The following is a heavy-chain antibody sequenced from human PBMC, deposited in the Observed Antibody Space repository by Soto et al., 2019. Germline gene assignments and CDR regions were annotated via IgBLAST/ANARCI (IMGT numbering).Heavy chain of an antibody. J-gene: IGHJ6*03. Sequence: ASVKVSCKASGYTFTSYAMHWVRQAPGQRLEWMGWINAGNGNTKYSQKFQGRVTITRDTSASTAYVELSSLRSEDTAVYYCARDRGRSSSPWVYYYYMDVWGKGTTVTVSS. CDR2: INAGNGNT. D-gene: IGHD6-6*01. CDR1: GYTFTSYA. V-gene: IGHV1-3*01. CDR3: ARDRGRSSSPWVYYYYMDV.